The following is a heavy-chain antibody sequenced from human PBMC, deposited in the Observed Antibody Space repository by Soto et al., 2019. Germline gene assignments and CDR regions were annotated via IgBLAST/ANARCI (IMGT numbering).Heavy chain of an antibody. V-gene: IGHV5-51*01. D-gene: IGHD4-17*01. Sequence: PGESLKISCKGSGYRFTSYWIAWVRQMPGKGLEWMGIIYPGDSDTRYSPSFQGQVTISADKSISTAYVQWSSLKASDTAMYYCARVSVASTDYYYFYGMDVWGQGTTVTVSS. CDR2: IYPGDSDT. CDR1: GYRFTSYW. CDR3: ARVSVASTDYYYFYGMDV. J-gene: IGHJ6*02.